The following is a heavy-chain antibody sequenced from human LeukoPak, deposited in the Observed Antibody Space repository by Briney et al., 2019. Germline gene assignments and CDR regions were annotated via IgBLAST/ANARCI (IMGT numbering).Heavy chain of an antibody. CDR1: GGSISSYY. Sequence: KPSETLSLTCTVSGGSISSYYWSWIRQPPGKGLEWIGYIYYSGSTNCNPSLKSRVTISVDTSKNQFSLKLSSVTAADTAVYYCAGLSGYSYGYSWFDPWGQGTLVTVSS. D-gene: IGHD5-18*01. CDR3: AGLSGYSYGYSWFDP. J-gene: IGHJ5*02. V-gene: IGHV4-59*01. CDR2: IYYSGST.